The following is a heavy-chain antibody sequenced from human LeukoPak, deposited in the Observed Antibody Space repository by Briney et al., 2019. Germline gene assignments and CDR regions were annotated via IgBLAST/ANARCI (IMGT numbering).Heavy chain of an antibody. CDR3: ARASFGVIVGPDY. CDR1: GFTFSSYW. J-gene: IGHJ4*02. Sequence: PGGSLRLSCAASGFTFSSYWMIWVRQAPGKGLEWVANIKQDGSEKYYADSVKGRFTISRDNSKNTLSLQMNSLRAEDTAVYYCARASFGVIVGPDYWGQGTLVTVSS. V-gene: IGHV3-7*03. CDR2: IKQDGSEK. D-gene: IGHD2-21*01.